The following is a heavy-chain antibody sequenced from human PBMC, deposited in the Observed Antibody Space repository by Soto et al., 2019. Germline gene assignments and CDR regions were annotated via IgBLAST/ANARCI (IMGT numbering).Heavy chain of an antibody. J-gene: IGHJ4*02. CDR2: ISGGGINT. Sequence: GGSLRLSCAASGFTFSSYALTWVRQSPGKGLEWVSVISGGGINTPYADSVKGRFTISRDNSKNTLYLQMNSLRADDTAVYYCATVGRANYFDNWGQGTLVTVSS. CDR1: GFTFSSYA. V-gene: IGHV3-23*01. CDR3: ATVGRANYFDN.